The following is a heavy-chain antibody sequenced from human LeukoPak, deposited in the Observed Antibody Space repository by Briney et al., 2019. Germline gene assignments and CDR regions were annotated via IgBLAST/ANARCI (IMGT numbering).Heavy chain of an antibody. CDR2: INHSGST. CDR1: GGSFSGYY. D-gene: IGHD1-7*01. Sequence: PSETLSLTCAVYGGSFSGYYWSWIRQPPGKGLEWIGEINHSGSTNYNPSLKSRVTISVDTSKNQFSLKLSSVTAADTAVYYCARTETGTVYDYWGQGTLVTVSS. J-gene: IGHJ4*02. CDR3: ARTETGTVYDY. V-gene: IGHV4-34*01.